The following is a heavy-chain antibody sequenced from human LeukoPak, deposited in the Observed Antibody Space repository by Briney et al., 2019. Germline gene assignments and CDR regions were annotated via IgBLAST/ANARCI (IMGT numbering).Heavy chain of an antibody. CDR2: INHSGST. D-gene: IGHD2-15*01. CDR3: ARTIVVVVAAVLRSWFDP. J-gene: IGHJ5*02. V-gene: IGHV4-34*01. CDR1: GGSFSGYY. Sequence: SETLSLTCAVYGGSFSGYYWSWIRQPPGKGLEWLGEINHSGSTNYNPSLKSRVTISVDTSKNQFSLKLSSVTAADTAVYYCARTIVVVVAAVLRSWFDPWGQGTLVTVSS.